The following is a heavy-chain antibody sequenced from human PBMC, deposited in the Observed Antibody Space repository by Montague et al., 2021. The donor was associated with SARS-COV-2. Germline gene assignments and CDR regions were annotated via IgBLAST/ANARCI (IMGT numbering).Heavy chain of an antibody. V-gene: IGHV4-4*07. CDR2: IYASGGT. CDR1: GDSISSFY. J-gene: IGHJ4*02. CDR3: GRGVVAATPVVDY. Sequence: SETRSLTCTVSGDSISSFYWNWIRQPAGKGLEWIGRIYASGGTXXXPSXRSRVTMSVDTSKNQFSLRLNSVTAADTAVYYCGRGVVAATPVVDYWGRGTLVTVSS. D-gene: IGHD2-15*01.